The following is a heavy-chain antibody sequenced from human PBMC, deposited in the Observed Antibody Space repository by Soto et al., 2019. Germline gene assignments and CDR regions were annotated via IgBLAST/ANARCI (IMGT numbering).Heavy chain of an antibody. Sequence: GGSLRLSCAASGFTVSSNYMSWVRQAPGKGLEWVSVIYSGGSTYYADSVKGRFTISRHNSKNTLYLQMNSLRAEDTAVYYCARDGRDGGLGGDYYYYYYMDVWGKGTTVTVSS. D-gene: IGHD4-17*01. J-gene: IGHJ6*03. CDR2: IYSGGST. V-gene: IGHV3-53*04. CDR1: GFTVSSNY. CDR3: ARDGRDGGLGGDYYYYYYMDV.